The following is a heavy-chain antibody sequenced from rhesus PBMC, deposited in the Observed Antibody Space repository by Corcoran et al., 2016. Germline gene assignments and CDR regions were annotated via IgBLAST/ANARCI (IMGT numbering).Heavy chain of an antibody. J-gene: IGHJ4*01. D-gene: IGHD6-31*01. V-gene: IGHV1-1*01. CDR2: NSPNNGNK. CDR1: GYPFTSYF. Sequence: QVQLVQSGAEIKPPGASVKLSCQPSGYPFTSYFLHWVSQPPGQRLEWIGLNSPNNGNKGYAQNFQGRVTITTDTSTSTGYMELSSLRSEDTAVYYCTREGATAAGPTYYFDYWGQGVLVTVSS. CDR3: TREGATAAGPTYYFDY.